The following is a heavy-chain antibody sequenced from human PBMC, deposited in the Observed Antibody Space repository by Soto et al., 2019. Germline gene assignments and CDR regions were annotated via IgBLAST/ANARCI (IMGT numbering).Heavy chain of an antibody. CDR3: AKGPGGYSNSWPQKHYYYYYMDV. D-gene: IGHD6-13*01. CDR2: ISWNSGSI. CDR1: GFTFDDYA. V-gene: IGHV3-9*01. J-gene: IGHJ6*03. Sequence: GGSLRLSCAASGFTFDDYAMHWVRQAPGKGLEWVSGISWNSGSIDYADSVKGRFTISRDNAKNSLYLQMNSLRAEDTALYYCAKGPGGYSNSWPQKHYYYYYMDVWGKGTTVTVSS.